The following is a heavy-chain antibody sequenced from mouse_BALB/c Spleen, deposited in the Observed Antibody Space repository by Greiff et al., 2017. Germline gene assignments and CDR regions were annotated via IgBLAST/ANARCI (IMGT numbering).Heavy chain of an antibody. CDR1: GYTFTDYA. D-gene: IGHD1-1*01. CDR3: ASPYGSSYGGAMDY. V-gene: IGHV1S137*01. CDR2: ISTYYGDA. J-gene: IGHJ2*01. Sequence: QVQLKESGAELVRPGVSVKISCKGSGYTFTDYAMHWVKQSHAKSLEWIGVISTYYGDASYNQKFKGKATMTVDKSSSTAYMELARLTSEDSAIYYCASPYGSSYGGAMDYWGQGTTLTVSS.